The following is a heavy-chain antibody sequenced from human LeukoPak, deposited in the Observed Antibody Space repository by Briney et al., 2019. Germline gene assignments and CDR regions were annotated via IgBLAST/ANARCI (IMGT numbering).Heavy chain of an antibody. J-gene: IGHJ6*02. CDR3: ARWQYYGSGSYYNTPSYYYYGMDV. D-gene: IGHD3-10*01. CDR2: ISSSGSTI. V-gene: IGHV3-11*01. CDR1: GFTLSDYY. Sequence: PGRSLTLAWAASGFTLSDYYMSWIRQAPGKVLEWVSYISSSGSTIYYADSVKGRFTISRDNAKNSLYLQMNSLRAEDTAVYYCARWQYYGSGSYYNTPSYYYYGMDVWGQGTTVTVSS.